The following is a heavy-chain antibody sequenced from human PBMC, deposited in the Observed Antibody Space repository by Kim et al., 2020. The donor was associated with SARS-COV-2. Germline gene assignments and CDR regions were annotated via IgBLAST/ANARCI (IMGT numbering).Heavy chain of an antibody. Sequence: GGSLRLSCAASGFTFSSYAMHWVRQAPGKGLEWVAVISYDGSNKYYADSVKGRFTISRDNSKNTLYLQMNSLRAEDTAVYYCARGLLLQLGQLDYWGQGTLVTVSS. CDR1: GFTFSSYA. CDR3: ARGLLLQLGQLDY. D-gene: IGHD6-6*01. J-gene: IGHJ4*02. V-gene: IGHV3-30*04. CDR2: ISYDGSNK.